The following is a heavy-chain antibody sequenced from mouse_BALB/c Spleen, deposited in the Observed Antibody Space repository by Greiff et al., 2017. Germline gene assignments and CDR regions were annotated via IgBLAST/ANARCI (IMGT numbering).Heavy chain of an antibody. CDR1: GYSFTGYF. CDR2: INPYNGDT. Sequence: VQLQQSGPELVKPGASVKISCKASGYSFTGYFMNWVMQSHGKSLEWIGRINPYNGDTFYNQKFKGKATLTVDKSSSTAHMELRSLASEDSAVYYCAREGNYYGSSYNFDYWGQGTTLTVSS. D-gene: IGHD1-1*01. J-gene: IGHJ2*01. CDR3: AREGNYYGSSYNFDY. V-gene: IGHV1-20*02.